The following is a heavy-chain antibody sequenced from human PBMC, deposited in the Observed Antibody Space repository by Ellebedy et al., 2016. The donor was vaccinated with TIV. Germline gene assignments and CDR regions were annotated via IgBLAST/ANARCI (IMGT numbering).Heavy chain of an antibody. CDR1: GGSVSSTRYY. D-gene: IGHD2-21*02. J-gene: IGHJ4*02. Sequence: MPSETLSLTCSVSGGSVSSTRYYWAWIRQPPGKGLEYIGSVYYSGSPYYNPSFKSRVTLSADTSKNQFSLNRRTVTAADTAVYYCARTDPWQPIDDWGQGILVSVSS. CDR3: ARTDPWQPIDD. V-gene: IGHV4-39*01. CDR2: VYYSGSP.